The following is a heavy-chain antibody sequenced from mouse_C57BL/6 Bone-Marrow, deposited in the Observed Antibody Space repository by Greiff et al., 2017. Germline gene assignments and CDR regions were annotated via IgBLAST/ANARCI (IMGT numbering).Heavy chain of an antibody. CDR2: ISSGGDYI. J-gene: IGHJ4*01. V-gene: IGHV5-9-1*02. D-gene: IGHD1-1*01. CDR3: TRDNRRRRITTVVARYAMDY. CDR1: GFTFSSYA. Sequence: EVKVVESGEGLVKPGGSLKLSCAASGFTFSSYAMSWVRQTPEKRLEWVAYISSGGDYIYYADTVKGRFTISRDNARNTLYLQMSSLKSEDTAMYYCTRDNRRRRITTVVARYAMDYWGQGTSVTVSS.